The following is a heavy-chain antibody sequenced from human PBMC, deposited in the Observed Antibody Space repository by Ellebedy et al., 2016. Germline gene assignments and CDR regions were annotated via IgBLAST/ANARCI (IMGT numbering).Heavy chain of an antibody. CDR3: YYGHYSAS. CDR1: AVIFDNFF. CDR2: ISAGGDIT. V-gene: IGHV3-23*01. J-gene: IGHJ4*02. D-gene: IGHD4-17*01. Sequence: GESLKISXRASAVIFDNFFMSWVRQAPGGGLEWVSTISAGGDITFSADSVKGRFTISRDNSRDTLYLQMNSLRAEDTAVYYCYYGHYSASWGQGTLVTVSS.